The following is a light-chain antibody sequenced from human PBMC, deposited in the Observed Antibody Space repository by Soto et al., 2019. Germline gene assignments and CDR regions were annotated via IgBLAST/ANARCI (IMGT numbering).Light chain of an antibody. CDR1: QSVSYS. V-gene: IGKV3-15*01. J-gene: IGKJ5*01. CDR2: GAS. CDR3: QQYRNWPIT. Sequence: EIVRTQSPATLSVSPGARVTLPCTASQSVSYSLAWYQQKPGQAPRLLIYGASTWATGIPDRFSGSGSGTEFTLTISSLQSEDFAVYYCQQYRNWPITFGQGTRLEIK.